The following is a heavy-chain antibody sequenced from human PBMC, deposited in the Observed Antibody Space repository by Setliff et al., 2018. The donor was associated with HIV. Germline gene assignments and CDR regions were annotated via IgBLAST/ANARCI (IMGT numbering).Heavy chain of an antibody. CDR2: IYTSGSA. Sequence: LSLTCTVSGGSISSGSYYWSWIRQPAGKGLEWIGRIYTSGSANYNPSLKSRVTISVDTSKNQFSLKLNSVTAADPAVYYCARQPGSTSNWYKGAFDFWGQGRMVTVSS. V-gene: IGHV4-61*02. D-gene: IGHD6-13*01. CDR1: GGSISSGSYY. CDR3: ARQPGSTSNWYKGAFDF. J-gene: IGHJ3*01.